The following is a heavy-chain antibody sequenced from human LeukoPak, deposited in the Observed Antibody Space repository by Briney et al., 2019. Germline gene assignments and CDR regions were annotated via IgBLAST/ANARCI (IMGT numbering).Heavy chain of an antibody. J-gene: IGHJ4*02. CDR2: ITPIFGTA. D-gene: IGHD3-3*01. V-gene: IGHV1-69*05. CDR3: ARDSIPLEDTISGNY. CDR1: GGTFSSYA. Sequence: ASVKVSCKASGGTFSSYAISWVRQAPGQGLEWMGRITPIFGTANYAQKFQGRVTITTDESTSTAYMELSSLRSEDTAVYYCARDSIPLEDTISGNYWGQGTLVTVSS.